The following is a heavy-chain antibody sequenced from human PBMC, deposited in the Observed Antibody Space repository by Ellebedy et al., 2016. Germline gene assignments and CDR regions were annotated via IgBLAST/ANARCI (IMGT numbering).Heavy chain of an antibody. Sequence: GESLKISCAASGFIFTNYWMSGVRQAPGKGLEWVANIRQDGKEAHYMDSVRGRFTILRDNTKDSLHLQMNSLTTEDTAVYYCVKMPDFDYWGQGTLVTVSS. CDR1: GFIFTNYW. CDR2: IRQDGKEA. D-gene: IGHD2-2*01. CDR3: VKMPDFDY. J-gene: IGHJ4*03. V-gene: IGHV3-7*01.